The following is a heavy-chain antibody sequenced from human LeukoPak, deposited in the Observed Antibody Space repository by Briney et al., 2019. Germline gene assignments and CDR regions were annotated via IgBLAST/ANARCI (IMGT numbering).Heavy chain of an antibody. V-gene: IGHV3-23*01. D-gene: IGHD3-3*01. Sequence: GGSLRLSCAASGFTFSSYAMSWVRQAPGKGLEWVSAISGSGGSTYYADSVKGRFTISRDNSKNKLFLQMNSLRAEDTAVYYCASKYYDFWSGRYFDYWGQGTLVTVSS. CDR3: ASKYYDFWSGRYFDY. CDR1: GFTFSSYA. CDR2: ISGSGGST. J-gene: IGHJ4*02.